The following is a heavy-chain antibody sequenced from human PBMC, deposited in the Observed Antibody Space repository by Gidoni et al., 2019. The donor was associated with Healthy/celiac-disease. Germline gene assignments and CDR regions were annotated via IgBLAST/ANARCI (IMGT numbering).Heavy chain of an antibody. D-gene: IGHD6-13*01. CDR1: GFTFSSYA. CDR3: AKTVVVPAWYSSSWEADY. Sequence: EVQLLESGGGLVQPGGSLRLSCAASGFTFSSYAMSWVRQAPGKGLEWVSAIRGSGGSTYYADSVKGRFTISRDNSKNTLYLQMNSLRAEDTAVYYCAKTVVVPAWYSSSWEADYWGQGTLVTVSS. J-gene: IGHJ4*02. CDR2: IRGSGGST. V-gene: IGHV3-23*01.